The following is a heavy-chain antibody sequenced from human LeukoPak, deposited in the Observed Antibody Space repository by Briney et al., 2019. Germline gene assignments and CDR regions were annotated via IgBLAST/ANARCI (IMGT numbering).Heavy chain of an antibody. Sequence: GGSLRLSCAASGFTFSSYSMNWVRQAPGKGLEWVSSISSSSSYIYYADSVKGRFTISRDNAKNSLYLQMNSLRAEDTAVYYCARDIGSWYPFDYWGQGTLVTVSS. CDR2: ISSSSSYI. CDR1: GFTFSSYS. V-gene: IGHV3-21*01. J-gene: IGHJ4*02. D-gene: IGHD6-13*01. CDR3: ARDIGSWYPFDY.